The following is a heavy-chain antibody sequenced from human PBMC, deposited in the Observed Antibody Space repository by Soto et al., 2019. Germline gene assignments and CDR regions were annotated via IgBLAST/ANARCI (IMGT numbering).Heavy chain of an antibody. V-gene: IGHV4-59*01. CDR2: IYYSGST. CDR3: ARDRQGSNGLTDY. Sequence: SETLSLTCTVSVGSINGYYWTWIRQPPGKGLEWIGFIYYSGSTNYNPSLQSRVTISLDTYKNQFSLNLSSVTAADTAMYYCARDRQGSNGLTDYWGQGALVTVSS. D-gene: IGHD3-9*01. J-gene: IGHJ4*02. CDR1: VGSINGYY.